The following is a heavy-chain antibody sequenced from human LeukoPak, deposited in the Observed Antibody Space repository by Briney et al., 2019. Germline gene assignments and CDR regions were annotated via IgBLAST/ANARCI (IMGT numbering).Heavy chain of an antibody. CDR1: GGSISSYY. CDR2: IYYSGST. CDR3: ARANRWSDAFDI. D-gene: IGHD2-15*01. Sequence: SDTLSLTCTLSGGSISSYYWSWIRQPPGKGLEWIGYIYYSGSTNYNPSLKSRVTISVDTSKNQFSLKLSSVTAADTAVYYCARANRWSDAFDIWGQGTMVTVSS. V-gene: IGHV4-59*01. J-gene: IGHJ3*02.